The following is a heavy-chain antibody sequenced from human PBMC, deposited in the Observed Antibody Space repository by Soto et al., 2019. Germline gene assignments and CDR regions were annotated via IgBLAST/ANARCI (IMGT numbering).Heavy chain of an antibody. V-gene: IGHV1-69*12. J-gene: IGHJ1*01. CDR2: IIPIFGTA. D-gene: IGHD2-21*02. Sequence: QVQLVQSGAEVKKPGSSVKVSCKASGGTFSSYAISWVRQAPGQGLEWMGGIIPIFGTANYAQKFQGRVTITADESTSTAYMELSRLRSEDTAVYYCARTAVYCGGDCYSAEYFQHWGQGTLVTVSS. CDR3: ARTAVYCGGDCYSAEYFQH. CDR1: GGTFSSYA.